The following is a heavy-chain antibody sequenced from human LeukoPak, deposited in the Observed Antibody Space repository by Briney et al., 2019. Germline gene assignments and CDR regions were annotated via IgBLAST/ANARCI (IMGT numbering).Heavy chain of an antibody. CDR3: ARPAKGAYYYYYMDV. CDR2: ISTCNGNT. CDR1: DYTLLTYG. D-gene: IGHD2-2*01. J-gene: IGHJ6*03. V-gene: IGHV1-18*01. Sequence: ASVKVSCKASDYTLLTYGITWVRQAPGQGLEWMGWISTCNGNTHYAQKLQGRVTMTTDTSTRTAYMELRSLTSNDTGIYYCARPAKGAYYYYYMDVWGRGTTVTVSS.